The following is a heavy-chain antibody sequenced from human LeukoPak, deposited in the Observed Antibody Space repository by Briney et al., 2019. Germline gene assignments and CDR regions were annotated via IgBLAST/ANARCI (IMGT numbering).Heavy chain of an antibody. J-gene: IGHJ3*02. CDR3: ARGRAHDAFDI. CDR1: GGSFSGYY. CDR2: INHSGST. V-gene: IGHV4-34*01. Sequence: SSETLSLTCAVYGGSFSGYYWSWIRQPPGKGLGWIGEINHSGSTNYNPSLKSRVTISVDTPKNQLSLKLSSVTAADTAVYYCARGRAHDAFDIWGQGTMVTVSS.